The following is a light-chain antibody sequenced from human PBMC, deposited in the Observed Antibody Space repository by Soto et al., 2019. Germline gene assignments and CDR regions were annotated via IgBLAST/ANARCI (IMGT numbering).Light chain of an antibody. Sequence: QSALTQPRSVSGSPGQSVTISCTGTSSDVGGYNYVSWYQQNPGEAPKLMIYDVTKRPSGVPDRFSGSKSGNTASLTISGLQAEDETDYFCCSYAGNYSWVFGGGTKLTVL. CDR3: CSYAGNYSWV. V-gene: IGLV2-11*01. J-gene: IGLJ3*02. CDR1: SSDVGGYNY. CDR2: DVT.